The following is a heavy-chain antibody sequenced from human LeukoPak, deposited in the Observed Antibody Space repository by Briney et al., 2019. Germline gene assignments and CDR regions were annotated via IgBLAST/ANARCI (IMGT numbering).Heavy chain of an antibody. CDR2: ISAYNGNT. V-gene: IGHV1-18*01. Sequence: GASVKVSCKASGYTFTSYGISWVRQAPGQGLEWMGWISAYNGNTNYAQKLQGRVTMTTDTSTSTAYMELRSLRSDDTAVYYCVRDRDLILEWLLTSRMGYYGMDVWDQGTTVTVSS. CDR1: GYTFTSYG. J-gene: IGHJ6*02. D-gene: IGHD3-3*01. CDR3: VRDRDLILEWLLTSRMGYYGMDV.